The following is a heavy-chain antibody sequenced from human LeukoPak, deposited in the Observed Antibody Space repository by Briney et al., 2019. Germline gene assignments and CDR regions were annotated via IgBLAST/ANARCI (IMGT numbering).Heavy chain of an antibody. CDR2: ISWDGGST. CDR1: GFTFDDYT. CDR3: AKSKTAVTTGYLDY. D-gene: IGHD4-17*01. Sequence: PGGSLRLSCAAPGFTFDDYTMHWVRQAPGKGLEWVSLISWDGGSTYYADSVKGRFTISRDNSKNSLYLQMNSLRTEDTALYYCAKSKTAVTTGYLDYWGQGTLVTVSS. J-gene: IGHJ4*02. V-gene: IGHV3-43*01.